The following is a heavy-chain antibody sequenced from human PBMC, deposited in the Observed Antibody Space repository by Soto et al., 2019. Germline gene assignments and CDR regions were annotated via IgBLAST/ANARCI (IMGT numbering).Heavy chain of an antibody. J-gene: IGHJ4*02. CDR1: GFTFSNAG. Sequence: GSLRLSCAASGFTFSNAGMNWVRQAPGKGLEWVGRIKSKTDGGTTDYAAPVKGRFTISRDDSKNTLYLQMNSLKTEDTAVYYCTTPATDYYDSSGYYYFDYWGQGTLVTVSS. V-gene: IGHV3-15*07. D-gene: IGHD3-22*01. CDR3: TTPATDYYDSSGYYYFDY. CDR2: IKSKTDGGTT.